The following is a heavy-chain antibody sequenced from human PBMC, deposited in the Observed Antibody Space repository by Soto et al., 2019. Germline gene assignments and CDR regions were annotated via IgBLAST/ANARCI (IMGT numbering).Heavy chain of an antibody. CDR1: GGSISSGDYY. CDR2: IYYSGST. J-gene: IGHJ4*02. V-gene: IGHV4-30-4*01. CDR3: AREVIDDFWSGYSDHNDY. D-gene: IGHD3-3*01. Sequence: SETLSLTCTVSGGSISSGDYYWRWIRQPPGKGLEWIGYIYYSGSTYYNPSLKSRVTISVDTSKNQFSLKLSSVTAADTAVYYCAREVIDDFWSGYSDHNDYWGQGTLVTVSS.